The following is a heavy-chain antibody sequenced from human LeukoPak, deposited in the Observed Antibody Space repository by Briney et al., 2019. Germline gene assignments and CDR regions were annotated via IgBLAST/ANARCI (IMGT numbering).Heavy chain of an antibody. J-gene: IGHJ4*02. V-gene: IGHV3-30*18. CDR2: ISYDGSNK. D-gene: IGHD3-22*01. CDR1: GFTFSSYA. Sequence: PGGSLRLSCAASGFTFSSYAMSWVRQAPGKGLEWVAVISYDGSNKYYADSVKGRFTISRDNSKNTLYLQMNSLSAEDTAVYYCAKDPWRRAYDSSGYYCDYWGQGTLVTVSS. CDR3: AKDPWRRAYDSSGYYCDY.